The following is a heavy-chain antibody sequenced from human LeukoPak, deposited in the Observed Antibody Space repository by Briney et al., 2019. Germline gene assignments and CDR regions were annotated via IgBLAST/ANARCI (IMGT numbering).Heavy chain of an antibody. CDR1: GSSVTTYY. D-gene: IGHD2-15*01. CDR2: IYTSGST. CDR3: ARDACSGVTCYDY. Sequence: SETLSLTCTVSGSSVTTYYWSWIRQPAGKGLEWIGRIYTSGSTNNNPSLKSRVTLSADTSKNQFSLKLTSVTAADTAVYYCARDACSGVTCYDYWGQGTLVTVSS. J-gene: IGHJ4*02. V-gene: IGHV4-4*07.